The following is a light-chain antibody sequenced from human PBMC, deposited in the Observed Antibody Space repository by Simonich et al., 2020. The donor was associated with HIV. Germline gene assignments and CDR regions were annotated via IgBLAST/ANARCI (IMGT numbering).Light chain of an antibody. CDR1: QSSSSY. Sequence: IQMTQSPSSLSASVVDRVTITCRASQSSSSYLNWYQQKPGKAPKLLIYAASSLQSGVPSRFSGSGSGTDFTLTISSLQPEDFATYYCQQSYSTPYTFGQGTKLEIK. J-gene: IGKJ2*01. CDR3: QQSYSTPYT. V-gene: IGKV1-39*01. CDR2: AAS.